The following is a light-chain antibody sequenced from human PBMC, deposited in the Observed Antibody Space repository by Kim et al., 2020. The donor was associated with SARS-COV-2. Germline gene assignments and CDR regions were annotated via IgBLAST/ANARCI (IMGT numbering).Light chain of an antibody. J-gene: IGKJ1*01. Sequence: SASVGDRVTLSCRASQSISTWLAWYQQKPRKAPKLLMFKASTLQSGVSSRFSGSGSGTEFTLTVSSLQPDDFATYYCQQYNSYPWTFGQGTKLEIK. V-gene: IGKV1-5*03. CDR3: QQYNSYPWT. CDR1: QSISTW. CDR2: KAS.